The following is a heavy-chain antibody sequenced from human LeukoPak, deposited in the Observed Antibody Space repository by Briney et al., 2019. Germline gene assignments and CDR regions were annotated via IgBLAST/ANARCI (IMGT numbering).Heavy chain of an antibody. D-gene: IGHD2-8*01. CDR1: GGSISSSSYY. Sequence: SETLSLTCTVSGGSISSSSYYWGWIRQPPGKGLEWIGTIYYSGSTYYNPSLWSRVTVSVDTSKNQFSLKLTSVTAADTAMYFCARETSPRPPNNAFDMWGQGTMVTVS. V-gene: IGHV4-39*07. J-gene: IGHJ3*02. CDR2: IYYSGST. CDR3: ARETSPRPPNNAFDM.